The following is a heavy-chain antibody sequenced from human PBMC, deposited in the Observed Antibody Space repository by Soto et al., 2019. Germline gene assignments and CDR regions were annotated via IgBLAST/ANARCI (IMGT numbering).Heavy chain of an antibody. J-gene: IGHJ6*02. CDR3: ARYPGSSIYYYYYGMDV. D-gene: IGHD1-1*01. V-gene: IGHV6-1*01. CDR1: GDSVASNSAA. Sequence: SQTLSLTCAISGDSVASNSAAWDWISHSPSRDFAWLGRTYCRSKWYNDYAVSVNSRITINPDTSKNQFSLQLNSVTPEDTAVYYCARYPGSSIYYYYYGMDVWGQGTTVTVSS. CDR2: TYCRSKWYN.